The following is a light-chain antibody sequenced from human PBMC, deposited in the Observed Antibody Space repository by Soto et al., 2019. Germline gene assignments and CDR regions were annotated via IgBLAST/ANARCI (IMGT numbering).Light chain of an antibody. V-gene: IGKV3-15*01. Sequence: EIVMTQSPVTLSVSPGERATLSCRASQSVSTNLAWYQQKPGQAPRLLIYGASGRATAVPARFTASGSGTEFTLTISSLQSEDFAVYYCQQYNTWPRTFGQGTKVDIK. J-gene: IGKJ1*01. CDR1: QSVSTN. CDR2: GAS. CDR3: QQYNTWPRT.